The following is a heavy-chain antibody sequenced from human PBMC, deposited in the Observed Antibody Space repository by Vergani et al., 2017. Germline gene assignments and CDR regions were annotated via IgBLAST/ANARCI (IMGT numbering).Heavy chain of an antibody. Sequence: EVQLVESGGGLVQPGRSLRLSCTASGFTFGDYAMSWVRQAPGKGLEWVGFIRSKAYGGTTEYAASVKGRFTISRDDSKSIAYLQMNSLKTEDTAVYYCTRDPLVVVPAAMGYYYYYYMDVWGKGTTVTVSS. CDR2: IRSKAYGGTT. CDR1: GFTFGDYA. CDR3: TRDPLVVVPAAMGYYYYYYMDV. D-gene: IGHD2-2*01. V-gene: IGHV3-49*04. J-gene: IGHJ6*03.